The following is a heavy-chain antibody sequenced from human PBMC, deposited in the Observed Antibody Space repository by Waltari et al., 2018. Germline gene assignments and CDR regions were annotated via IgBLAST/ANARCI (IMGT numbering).Heavy chain of an antibody. CDR1: GFSIGGYY. V-gene: IGHV3-30*01. J-gene: IGHJ4*02. CDR3: ARDFHSTIVDILMLTFPC. Sequence: QAQLVESGGGVVQPGRSLRLSCAASGFSIGGYYMHWVRQAPGKGRGWVALRAYDGSTAFYAESVKGRFTISRDNSKNTLFLQMNSLRVEDTAVYYCARDFHSTIVDILMLTFPCWGQGALVTVSS. D-gene: IGHD3-16*01. CDR2: RAYDGSTA.